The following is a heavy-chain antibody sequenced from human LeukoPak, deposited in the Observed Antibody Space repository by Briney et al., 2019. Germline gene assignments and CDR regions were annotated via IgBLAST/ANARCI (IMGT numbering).Heavy chain of an antibody. V-gene: IGHV3-74*01. CDR3: ARDGFTGPTTAYLDH. CDR1: GFTFSRYA. Sequence: PGGSLSLSCAASGFTFSRYAMHWVRQTPGMGLVWVSRLAADGSGTNYADSVKGRFTISRDNAKNTVYLQMSSLRAEDTAVYYCARDGFTGPTTAYLDHWGQGTLVTVSS. CDR2: LAADGSGT. J-gene: IGHJ4*01. D-gene: IGHD1-1*01.